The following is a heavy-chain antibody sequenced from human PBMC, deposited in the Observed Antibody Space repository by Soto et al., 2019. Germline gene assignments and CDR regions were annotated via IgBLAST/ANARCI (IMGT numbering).Heavy chain of an antibody. D-gene: IGHD6-6*01. CDR3: VRQPLANLALYGMDV. CDR1: GDSVSANNAA. J-gene: IGHJ6*02. CDR2: TYYRSKWNY. V-gene: IGHV6-1*01. Sequence: SQTLSLTCAISGDSVSANNAAWNWIRQSPSRGLEWLGRTYYRSKWNYDYAESVKSRLTITPDTSNNQFSLQLNSVTPEDAAVYYCVRQPLANLALYGMDVWGQGTTATVSS.